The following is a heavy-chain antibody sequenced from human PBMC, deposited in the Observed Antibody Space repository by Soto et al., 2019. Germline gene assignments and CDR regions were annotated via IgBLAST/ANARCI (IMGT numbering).Heavy chain of an antibody. V-gene: IGHV3-53*05. CDR1: GFTFRRYG. CDR2: IDSGGGT. CDR3: VKGKYDFDY. Sequence: GGSLRLSFAASGFTFRRYGMSWVRQAPGKGLEWVSAIDSGGGTYFADSVKGRFTISRDNSKNTLYLQMSSLRTEDTALYYCVKGKYDFDYWGQGTLVTVSS. J-gene: IGHJ4*02.